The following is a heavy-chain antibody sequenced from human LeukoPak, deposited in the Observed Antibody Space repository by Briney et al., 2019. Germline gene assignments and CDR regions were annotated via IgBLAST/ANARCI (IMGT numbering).Heavy chain of an antibody. J-gene: IGHJ6*03. CDR1: GFSFSSYN. CDR2: ITSSSSYI. V-gene: IGHV3-21*06. Sequence: PGVSLRLSCAASGFSFSSYNMNWVRQAPGKGPEWVSSITSSSSYIYYADSVKGRFTISRDNAKNSLYLQMDSLRVEDTAVYYCARDPYSASYGPYYYYYMDVWGKGTTVTISS. CDR3: ARDPYSASYGPYYYYYMDV. D-gene: IGHD1-26*01.